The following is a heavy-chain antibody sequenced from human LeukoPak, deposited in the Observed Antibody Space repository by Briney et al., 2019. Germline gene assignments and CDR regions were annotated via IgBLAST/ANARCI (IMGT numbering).Heavy chain of an antibody. J-gene: IGHJ4*02. CDR2: IKQDGSET. CDR1: GFTFSGYW. D-gene: IGHD4-17*01. CDR3: ARERGDYYFDY. V-gene: IGHV3-7*01. Sequence: PGGSLRLSCVASGFTFSGYWMSWVRQAPGKGLEWVGNIKQDGSETYYVDSVKGRFTISRDNAKNSLYLQLNSLRAGDTAVYYCARERGDYYFDYWGQGTLVTVSS.